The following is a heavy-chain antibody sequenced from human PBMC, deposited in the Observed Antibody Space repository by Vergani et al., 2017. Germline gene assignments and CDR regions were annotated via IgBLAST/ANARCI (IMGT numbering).Heavy chain of an antibody. D-gene: IGHD4-23*01. V-gene: IGHV3-9*01. CDR2: ISWNCGSI. Sequence: EVQLVESGGGLVQPGRSLRLSCAASGFTFDDYAMHWVRQAPGKGLEWVSGISWNCGSIGYADYVKGRFTISRDNAKNSLYLQMNSQRAEDTALYYCAKGYAVTPEYYFDYWGQGTLVTVSS. J-gene: IGHJ4*02. CDR3: AKGYAVTPEYYFDY. CDR1: GFTFDDYA.